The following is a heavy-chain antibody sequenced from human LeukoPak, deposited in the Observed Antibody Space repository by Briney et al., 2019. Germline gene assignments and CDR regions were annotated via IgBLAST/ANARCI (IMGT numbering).Heavy chain of an antibody. V-gene: IGHV4-39*01. CDR3: AKLGWGGCSCPTEVYY. D-gene: IGHD2-15*01. CDR2: IYYSGST. CDR1: GGSISSGGHY. Sequence: SETLSLTCIVSGGSISSGGHYWGWIRQPPGKGLEWIGSIYYSGSTYYNPSLNSRVTIFIDMSKNQFSLKLSSVTATDTAVYYCAKLGWGGCSCPTEVYYWGQGTLVTVSS. J-gene: IGHJ4*02.